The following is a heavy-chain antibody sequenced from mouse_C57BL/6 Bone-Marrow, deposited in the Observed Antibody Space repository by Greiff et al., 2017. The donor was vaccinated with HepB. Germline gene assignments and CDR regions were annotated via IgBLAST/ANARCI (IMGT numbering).Heavy chain of an antibody. CDR1: GFTFSSYG. V-gene: IGHV5-6*01. Sequence: EVQLQESGGDLVKPGGSLKLSCAASGFTFSSYGMSWVRQTPDKRLEWVATISSGGSYTYYPDSVKGRFTISRDNAKNTLYLQMSSLKSEDTAMYYCARPSKRAWFAYWGQGTLVTVSA. CDR3: ARPSKRAWFAY. CDR2: ISSGGSYT. D-gene: IGHD6-1*01. J-gene: IGHJ3*01.